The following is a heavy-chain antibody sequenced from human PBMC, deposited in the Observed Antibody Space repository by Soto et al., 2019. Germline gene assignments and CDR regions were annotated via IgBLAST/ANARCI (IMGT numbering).Heavy chain of an antibody. CDR2: MNPNSGNT. Sequence: ASVKVSCKASGYTFTSYDINWVRQATGQGLEWMGWMNPNSGNTGYAQKFQGRVTMTRNTSIGTAYMELSSLRSEDTAVYYCARSRPGYCTNGVCYTRNWFDPWGQGTLVTVSS. V-gene: IGHV1-8*01. CDR3: ARSRPGYCTNGVCYTRNWFDP. CDR1: GYTFTSYD. J-gene: IGHJ5*02. D-gene: IGHD2-8*01.